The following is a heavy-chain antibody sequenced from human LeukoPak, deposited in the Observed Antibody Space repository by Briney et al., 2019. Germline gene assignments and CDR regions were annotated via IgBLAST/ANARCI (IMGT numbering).Heavy chain of an antibody. CDR3: AKVGNDFDY. D-gene: IGHD4-23*01. Sequence: GGSLRLSCAASGFTFSNYNMNWVRQAPGKGLEWVSFISSGGSYIYYTDSVKGRFTISRDNAKNSLFLQMNSLRAEDTAVYFCAKVGNDFDYWGQGTLVTVSS. V-gene: IGHV3-21*01. CDR2: ISSGGSYI. CDR1: GFTFSNYN. J-gene: IGHJ4*02.